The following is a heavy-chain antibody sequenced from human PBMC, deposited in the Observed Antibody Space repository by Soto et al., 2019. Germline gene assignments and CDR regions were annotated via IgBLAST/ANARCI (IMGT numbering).Heavy chain of an antibody. J-gene: IGHJ4*02. CDR1: GGSVSSSGYY. CDR2: INYSGST. V-gene: IGHV4-61*08. Sequence: SETLSLTCTVSGGSVSSSGYYWSWIRQPPGKGLEWIGDINYSGSTNYNPSLKSRVTISVDTSKNQFSLKLSSVTAADTAVYYCASFGGVIVQQYRSLDYWGQGTLVTVSS. CDR3: ASFGGVIVQQYRSLDY. D-gene: IGHD3-16*02.